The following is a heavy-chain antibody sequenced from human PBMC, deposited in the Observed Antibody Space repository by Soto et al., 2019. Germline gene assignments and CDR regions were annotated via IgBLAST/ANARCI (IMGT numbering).Heavy chain of an antibody. Sequence: GASVKVSCKASGYTFTSYGISWVRQAPGQGLEWMGWINAYNGNTKYAQKLQGRVTMTTGTSTSTAYMELSSLRSEDTAVYYCARAVAVAADFDYWGQGTLVTVSS. CDR1: GYTFTSYG. CDR3: ARAVAVAADFDY. V-gene: IGHV1-18*01. J-gene: IGHJ4*02. CDR2: INAYNGNT. D-gene: IGHD6-19*01.